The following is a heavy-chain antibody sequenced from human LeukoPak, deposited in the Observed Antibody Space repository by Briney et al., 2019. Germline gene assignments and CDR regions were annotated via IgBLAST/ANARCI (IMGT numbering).Heavy chain of an antibody. J-gene: IGHJ4*02. CDR3: ARDLGATRFGLDY. CDR1: GGTFSSYA. D-gene: IGHD1-26*01. CDR2: IIPILGIA. V-gene: IGHV1-69*04. Sequence: SVKVSCKASGGTFSSYAISWVRQAPGQGLEWMGRIIPILGIANYAQKFQGRVTITADKSTSTAYMELRSLRSDDTAVYYCARDLGATRFGLDYWGQGTLVTVSS.